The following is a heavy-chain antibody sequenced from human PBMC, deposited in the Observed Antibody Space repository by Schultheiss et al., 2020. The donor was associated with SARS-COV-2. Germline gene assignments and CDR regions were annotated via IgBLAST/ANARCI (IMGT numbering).Heavy chain of an antibody. V-gene: IGHV4-38-2*02. J-gene: IGHJ6*02. Sequence: SQTLSLTCAVSGYSISSGYYWGWIRQPPGKGLEWIGSIYHSGSTYYNPSLKSRVTISVDTSKNQFSLKLSSVTAADTAVYYCARETVVVPAAKTYGMDVWGQGTTVTVSS. CDR1: GYSISSGYY. D-gene: IGHD2-2*01. CDR3: ARETVVVPAAKTYGMDV. CDR2: IYHSGST.